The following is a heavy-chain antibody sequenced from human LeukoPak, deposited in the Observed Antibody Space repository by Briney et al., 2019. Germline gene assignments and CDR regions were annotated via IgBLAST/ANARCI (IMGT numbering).Heavy chain of an antibody. J-gene: IGHJ5*02. CDR3: ARAGEYYESSGYYSGWFDP. CDR1: GYTFTYYY. CDR2: VDPEVGET. V-gene: IGHV1-69-2*01. D-gene: IGHD3-22*01. Sequence: VKVSCTVSGYTFTYYYIHWVPHARCKGHDWRGLVDPEVGETIYAEKYQGRVTITADTPTDTAYMELSSLRAEDTAVYYCARAGEYYESSGYYSGWFDPWGQGTLVTVSS.